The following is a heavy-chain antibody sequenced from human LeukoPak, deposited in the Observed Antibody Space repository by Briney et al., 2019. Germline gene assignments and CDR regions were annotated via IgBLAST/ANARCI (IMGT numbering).Heavy chain of an antibody. Sequence: GGSLRLSCAASGFTFSSYGMHGVRQAPGKGLEGVAVIWYDGSNKYYADSVKGRFTISRDNSKNTLYLQMNSLRAEDTAVYYCARDPDYYDSSGFYYFDYWGQGTLVTVSS. CDR1: GFTFSSYG. V-gene: IGHV3-33*01. CDR3: ARDPDYYDSSGFYYFDY. J-gene: IGHJ4*02. D-gene: IGHD3-22*01. CDR2: IWYDGSNK.